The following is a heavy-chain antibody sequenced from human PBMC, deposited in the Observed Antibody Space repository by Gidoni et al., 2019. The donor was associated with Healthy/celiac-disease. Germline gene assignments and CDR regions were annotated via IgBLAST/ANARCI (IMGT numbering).Heavy chain of an antibody. J-gene: IGHJ5*02. CDR3: ASTQQLPPNWFDP. Sequence: VQLVQSGAVVKKHGYSVKVSCKASGGTFSSYAISWVRQAPGQGLGWMGGIIPIFGTATYAQKFQGRVTITAYKSTSTAYMELSSLRSEYTAVYYCASTQQLPPNWFDPWGQGTLVTVSS. V-gene: IGHV1-69*06. CDR1: GGTFSSYA. CDR2: IIPIFGTA. D-gene: IGHD6-13*01.